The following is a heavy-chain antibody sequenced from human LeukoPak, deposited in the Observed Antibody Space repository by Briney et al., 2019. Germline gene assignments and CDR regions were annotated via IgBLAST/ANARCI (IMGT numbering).Heavy chain of an antibody. CDR3: ARELVSSSWYSSNYYYYGMDV. V-gene: IGHV3-23*01. D-gene: IGHD6-13*01. Sequence: GGSLRLSCAASGFTFSSYAMSWVRQAPGKGLEWVSAISGSGGSTYYADSVKGRFTISRDNAKNSLYLQMNSLRAGDTAVYYCARELVSSSWYSSNYYYYGMDVWGQGTTVTVSS. CDR1: GFTFSSYA. CDR2: ISGSGGST. J-gene: IGHJ6*02.